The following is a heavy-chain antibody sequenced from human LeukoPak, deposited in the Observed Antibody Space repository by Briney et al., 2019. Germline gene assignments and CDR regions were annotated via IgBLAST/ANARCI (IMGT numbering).Heavy chain of an antibody. V-gene: IGHV3-21*01. D-gene: IGHD2-2*01. CDR1: GFTFSSYS. CDR2: ISSSSSYI. J-gene: IGHJ3*02. Sequence: GGSLRLSCAASGFTFSSYSMNWVRQAPGKGLEWVSSISSSSSYIYYADSVKGRFTISRDNAKNSLYLQMNSLRAEDTAVYYCARPTYCSSTSCYFPDAFDIWGQGIMVTVSS. CDR3: ARPTYCSSTSCYFPDAFDI.